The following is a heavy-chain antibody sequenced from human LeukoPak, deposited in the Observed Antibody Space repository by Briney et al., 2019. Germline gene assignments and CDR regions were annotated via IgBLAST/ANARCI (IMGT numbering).Heavy chain of an antibody. Sequence: ASVKVSCKASGYTFTGYYMHWVRQAPGQGVEWMGWINPNSGGTNYAQKFQGRVTMTRDTSISTAYMELSRLRSDDTAVYYCARRRITMIVEGFDPWGQGTLVTVSS. J-gene: IGHJ5*02. CDR2: INPNSGGT. D-gene: IGHD3-22*01. V-gene: IGHV1-2*02. CDR3: ARRRITMIVEGFDP. CDR1: GYTFTGYY.